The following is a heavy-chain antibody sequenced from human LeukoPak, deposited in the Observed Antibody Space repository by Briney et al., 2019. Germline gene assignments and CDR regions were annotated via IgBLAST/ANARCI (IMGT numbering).Heavy chain of an antibody. D-gene: IGHD4-23*01. V-gene: IGHV3-7*01. J-gene: IGHJ4*02. CDR2: IKRDGSVK. Sequence: LPGGSLRLSCAASGFMFSTYWMTWVRQAPGKGLEWVANIKRDGSVKNYVDSVKGRFTISRDNAKNSLYLQMSSLRAEDTAVYYCARARNGGPDYWGQGTLVTVSS. CDR3: ARARNGGPDY. CDR1: GFMFSTYW.